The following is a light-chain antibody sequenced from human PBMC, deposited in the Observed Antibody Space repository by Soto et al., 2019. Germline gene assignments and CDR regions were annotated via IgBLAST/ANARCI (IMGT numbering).Light chain of an antibody. CDR2: ANS. CDR1: SSNIGAGYD. CDR3: QSYDSSLSGYV. Sequence: QAVVTQPPSVSGAPGQRGTISCTGTSSNIGAGYDVHWYQQLPGTAPKLLIYANSNRPSGVPDRFSGSKSGTSASLAITGLQAEDEADYYCQSYDSSLSGYVFGPGTKLTVL. J-gene: IGLJ1*01. V-gene: IGLV1-40*01.